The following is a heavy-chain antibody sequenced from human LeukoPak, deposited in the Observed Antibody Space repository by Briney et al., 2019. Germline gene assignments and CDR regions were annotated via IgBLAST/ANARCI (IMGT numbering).Heavy chain of an antibody. CDR2: INHSGST. CDR1: GGSFSGYY. CDR3: ARGTLSSGADGFDY. J-gene: IGHJ4*02. V-gene: IGHV4-34*01. D-gene: IGHD6-19*01. Sequence: SETLSLTCAVYGGSFSGYYWSWIRQPPGKGLEWIGEINHSGSTNYNPSLKSRVTISVDTSKNQFSLKLSSVTAADTAVYYCARGTLSSGADGFDYWGQGTLVTVSS.